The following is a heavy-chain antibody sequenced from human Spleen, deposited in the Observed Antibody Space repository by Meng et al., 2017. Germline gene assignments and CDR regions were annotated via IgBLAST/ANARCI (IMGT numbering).Heavy chain of an antibody. V-gene: IGHV1-2*06. CDR3: ARDLVLLDAPPRAEGPPTMVRGPHTSSYYYYGMDV. Sequence: ASVKVSCKASGYTFTGYYMLWVRQAPGQGLEWMGRINPNSGGTNYAQKFQGRVTMTRDTPISTAYMELSRLRSDDTAVYYCARDLVLLDAPPRAEGPPTMVRGPHTSSYYYYGMDVWGQGTTVTVSS. CDR1: GYTFTGYY. D-gene: IGHD3-10*01. CDR2: INPNSGGT. J-gene: IGHJ6*02.